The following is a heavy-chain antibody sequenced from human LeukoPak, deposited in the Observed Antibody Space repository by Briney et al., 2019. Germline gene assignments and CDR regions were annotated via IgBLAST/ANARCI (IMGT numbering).Heavy chain of an antibody. CDR3: ARGAYSSGWYYYFDY. D-gene: IGHD6-19*01. CDR2: INPNSGGT. Sequence: ASVKVSCKASGYTFTGYYMHWVRQGPGQGLEWMGWINPNSGGTNYAQKFQGRVTMTRDTSISTAYMELSRLRSDDTAVYYCARGAYSSGWYYYFDYWGQGTLVTVSS. CDR1: GYTFTGYY. V-gene: IGHV1-2*02. J-gene: IGHJ4*02.